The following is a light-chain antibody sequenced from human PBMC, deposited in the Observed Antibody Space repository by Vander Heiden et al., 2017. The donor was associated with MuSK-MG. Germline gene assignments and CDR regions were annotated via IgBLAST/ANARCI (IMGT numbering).Light chain of an antibody. V-gene: IGKV4-1*01. Sequence: IVMTQSPDSLAVSLGERATINCKSSQSVLSSSNNKNYLSWYQQKPGQPPKLLIYWASTRESGVPDRFSGSGSGTDFTLTISSLQAEDVAVYYCQQYYSTPQTFGQGTKVEIK. CDR2: WAS. CDR3: QQYYSTPQT. J-gene: IGKJ1*01. CDR1: QSVLSSSNNKNY.